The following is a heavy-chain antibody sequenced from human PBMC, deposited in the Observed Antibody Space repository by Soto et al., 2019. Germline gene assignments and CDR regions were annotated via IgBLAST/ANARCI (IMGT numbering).Heavy chain of an antibody. CDR3: TRAAMSSDKDHGMDV. CDR1: WASFNRNPVA. Sequence: QTLSGNRVISWASFNRNPVACNCIRQSPSRGLEWLGRRYYRSKWYYNYASSVRGRIRITPDTSKNQFSLQLTSVSPEDTAVSYCTRAAMSSDKDHGMDVWGRGTTVTVSS. D-gene: IGHD3-22*01. J-gene: IGHJ6*01. CDR2: RYYRSKWYY. V-gene: IGHV6-1*01.